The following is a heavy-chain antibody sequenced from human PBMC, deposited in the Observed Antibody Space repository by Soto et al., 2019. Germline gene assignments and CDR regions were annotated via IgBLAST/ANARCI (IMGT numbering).Heavy chain of an antibody. CDR3: AADKGWFPDYGDYNDY. CDR1: GCTFTSSA. D-gene: IGHD4-17*01. V-gene: IGHV1-58*01. J-gene: IGHJ4*02. CDR2: IVVGSGNT. Sequence: GASVKVSCKASGCTFTSSAVQWVRQARGQRLEWIGWIVVGSGNTNYAQKFQERVTITRDMSTSTAYMELSSLRSEDTAVYYCAADKGWFPDYGDYNDYWGQGTLVTVSS.